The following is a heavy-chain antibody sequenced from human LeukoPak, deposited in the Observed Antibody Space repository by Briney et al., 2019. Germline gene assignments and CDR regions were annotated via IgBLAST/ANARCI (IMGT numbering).Heavy chain of an antibody. J-gene: IGHJ4*02. CDR2: IKQDGSEK. V-gene: IGHV3-7*01. CDR3: ARDPGDYCGGY. Sequence: GGSLRLSCVASGFTFSSYWMSWVRQAPGKGLEWVANIKQDGSEKYYVDSVKGRFTISRDNTKNSMYLQMSSLRAEDTAVFYCARDPGDYCGGYWGQGTLVTVSS. CDR1: GFTFSSYW. D-gene: IGHD4-17*01.